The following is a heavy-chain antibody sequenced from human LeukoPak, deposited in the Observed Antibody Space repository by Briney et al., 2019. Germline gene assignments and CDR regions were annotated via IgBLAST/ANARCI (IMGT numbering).Heavy chain of an antibody. V-gene: IGHV3-13*01. Sequence: GGSLRLSCAASGFTFSSYDMHWVRQATGKGLEWVSAIGTAGDTYYPGSVKGRFSISRDNPKNTLYLQMNSLRVEDTAVYYCAREAAAAGVAYWGQGTLVTVSS. D-gene: IGHD6-13*01. CDR1: GFTFSSYD. CDR2: IGTAGDT. J-gene: IGHJ4*02. CDR3: AREAAAAGVAY.